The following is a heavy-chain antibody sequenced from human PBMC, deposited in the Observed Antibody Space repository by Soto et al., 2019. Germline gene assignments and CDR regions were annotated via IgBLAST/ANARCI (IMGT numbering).Heavy chain of an antibody. V-gene: IGHV3-11*01. CDR1: GFTFSDFY. CDR2: LSGNGRTM. D-gene: IGHD1-26*01. Sequence: QVQLVESGGGLVQPGGSLRLSCAASGFTFSDFYMNWIRQAPGKGLEWLSYLSGNGRTMYYADSVKGRFTISRDNTKKSLYLEMTSLRADDSAMYYCARDGRGPSALDLWGQGTLVTVSS. J-gene: IGHJ5*02. CDR3: ARDGRGPSALDL.